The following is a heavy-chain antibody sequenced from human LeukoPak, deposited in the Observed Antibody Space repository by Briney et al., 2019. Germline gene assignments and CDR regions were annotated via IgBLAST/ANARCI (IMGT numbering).Heavy chain of an antibody. CDR1: GGSFSGYY. CDR3: ARFTATTAY. CDR2: INHSGST. Sequence: SETLSLTCAVYGGSFSGYYWSWIRQPPGKGLEWIGEINHSGSTNYNPSLKSRVTISVDTSKNQFSLKLSSVTAADTAVYYCARFTATTAYWGQGTLVTVSS. D-gene: IGHD4-11*01. V-gene: IGHV4-34*01. J-gene: IGHJ4*01.